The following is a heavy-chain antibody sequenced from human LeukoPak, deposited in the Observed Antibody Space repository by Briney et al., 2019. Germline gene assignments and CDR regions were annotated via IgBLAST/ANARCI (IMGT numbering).Heavy chain of an antibody. Sequence: SETLSLTRAVYGGSFSGYYWSWIRQPPGKGLEWIGEINHSGSTNYNPSLKSRVTISVDTSKNQFSLKLSSVTAADTAVYYCARGAHAPYSSSWYRYYYYGMDVWGQGTTVTVSS. D-gene: IGHD6-13*01. V-gene: IGHV4-34*01. CDR2: INHSGST. CDR1: GGSFSGYY. CDR3: ARGAHAPYSSSWYRYYYYGMDV. J-gene: IGHJ6*02.